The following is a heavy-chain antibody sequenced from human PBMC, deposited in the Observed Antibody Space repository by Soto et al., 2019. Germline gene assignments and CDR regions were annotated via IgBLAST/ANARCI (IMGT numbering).Heavy chain of an antibody. CDR1: GGTFSSHA. J-gene: IGHJ5*01. CDR2: ITPITETP. Sequence: KVSCKVSGGTFSSHAINWLRQAPGQGLEWMGAITPITETPNNAEKFPVRVTITADKSTTTVYMELSSRTFDETAVYFCARGMKGPGHYGLGRQGWYGSWGQGSLVTVSS. D-gene: IGHD4-17*01. V-gene: IGHV1-69*06. CDR3: ARGMKGPGHYGLGRQGWYGS.